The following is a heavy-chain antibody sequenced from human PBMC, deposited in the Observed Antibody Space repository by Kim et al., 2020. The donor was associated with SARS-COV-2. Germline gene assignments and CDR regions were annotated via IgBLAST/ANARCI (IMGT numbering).Heavy chain of an antibody. CDR1: GGSISSGGYY. CDR3: ARGGILTSNWFEP. V-gene: IGHV4-31*03. J-gene: IGHJ5*02. Sequence: SETLSLTCTVSGGSISSGGYYWSWIRQHPGKGLEWIGYIYYSGSTYYNPSLKSRVTISVDTSKNQFSLKLSSVTAADTAVYYCARGGILTSNWFEPWGQGTLVTVSS. CDR2: IYYSGST. D-gene: IGHD3-9*01.